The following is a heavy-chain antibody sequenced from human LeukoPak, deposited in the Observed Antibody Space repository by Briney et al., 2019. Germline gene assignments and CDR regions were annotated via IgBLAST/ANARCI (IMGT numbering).Heavy chain of an antibody. Sequence: SVKVSCKPSGDTFSNNAISWVRQAPGQGLEWMGGIIPIFGTANYAQKFQGRVTITADESTSTAYMELSSLKSEDTAVYYCAGGSSGYDFSYQYYYYMDVWGKGTTVTISS. D-gene: IGHD5-12*01. J-gene: IGHJ6*03. CDR3: AGGSSGYDFSYQYYYYMDV. CDR1: GDTFSNNA. CDR2: IIPIFGTA. V-gene: IGHV1-69*13.